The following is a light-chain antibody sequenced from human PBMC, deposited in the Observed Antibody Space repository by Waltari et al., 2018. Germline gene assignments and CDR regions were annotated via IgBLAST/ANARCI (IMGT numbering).Light chain of an antibody. CDR1: QSVSSN. CDR2: DAY. Sequence: EIVMTQSPATLSVSPGERVTLSCWASQSVSSNLAWYQQKPGQGPSLLISDAYTRAPGIPARFSGSGSGTEFTLTISSLTSEDFAIYYCHQYGTSPWTFGQGTKVEIK. J-gene: IGKJ1*01. CDR3: HQYGTSPWT. V-gene: IGKV3D-15*02.